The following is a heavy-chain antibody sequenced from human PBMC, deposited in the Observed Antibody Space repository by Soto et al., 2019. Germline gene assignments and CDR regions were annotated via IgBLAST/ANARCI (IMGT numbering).Heavy chain of an antibody. V-gene: IGHV1-18*01. Sequence: GASVKVSCKASGYTFTSYGISWVRQAPGQGLERMGWISAYNGNTNYAQKLQGRVTMTTDTSTSTAYMELRSLRSDDTAVYYCARDKYANYDFWSGPNYYYYGMDVWGQGTTVTVSS. J-gene: IGHJ6*02. CDR3: ARDKYANYDFWSGPNYYYYGMDV. CDR2: ISAYNGNT. CDR1: GYTFTSYG. D-gene: IGHD3-3*01.